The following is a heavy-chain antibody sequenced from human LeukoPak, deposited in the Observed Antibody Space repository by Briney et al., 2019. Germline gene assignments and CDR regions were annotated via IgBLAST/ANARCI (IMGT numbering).Heavy chain of an antibody. CDR2: ISDTGNT. CDR3: AKAPVTTCRGAFCYPFDY. V-gene: IGHV3-23*01. CDR1: GFTLSSYA. D-gene: IGHD2-15*01. Sequence: GGSLRLSCAASGFTLSSYAMSWVRQAPGKGLEWVSAISDTGNTYHADSVKGHFTISRDSSKNTLFLQMNRLRPEDAAVYYCAKAPVTTCRGAFCYPFDYWGLGTLVTASS. J-gene: IGHJ4*02.